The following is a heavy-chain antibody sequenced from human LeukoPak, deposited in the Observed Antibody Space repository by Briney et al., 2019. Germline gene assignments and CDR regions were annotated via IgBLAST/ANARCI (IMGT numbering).Heavy chain of an antibody. J-gene: IGHJ4*02. CDR2: IYYSGST. CDR3: AKVVAATHPSYFDY. Sequence: PSETLSLTCIDSGGSISSYYWSWIRQPPGEGLEWIGYIYYSGSTNYNPSLKSRVTISVDTSKNQFSLKLSSVTAADTAVYYCAKVVAATHPSYFDYWGQGTLVTVSS. D-gene: IGHD2-15*01. V-gene: IGHV4-59*12. CDR1: GGSISSYY.